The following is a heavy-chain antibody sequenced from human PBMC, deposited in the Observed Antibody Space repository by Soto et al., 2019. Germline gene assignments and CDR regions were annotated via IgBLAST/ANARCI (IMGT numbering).Heavy chain of an antibody. V-gene: IGHV3-53*04. CDR1: GFTVSSND. J-gene: IGHJ4*02. CDR3: LRGLVFVY. Sequence: EVQLVESGGGLVQPGGSLRLSCAASGFTVSSNDMSWVRQAPGKGLEWVSALYSGGSTNYADSVKGRLTIDRHNSENTLYLQMSSLRTEETAVYYCLRGLVFVYWGQGTLLTLSS. D-gene: IGHD6-6*01. CDR2: LYSGGST.